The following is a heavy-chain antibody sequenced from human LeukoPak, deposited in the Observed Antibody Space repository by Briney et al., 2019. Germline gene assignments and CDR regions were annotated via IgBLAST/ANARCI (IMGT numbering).Heavy chain of an antibody. CDR3: AKHFPYFDY. CDR1: GFTFSSYA. CDR2: ISGSGGST. V-gene: IGHV3-23*01. Sequence: QPGGSLTLSCAASGFTFSSYAMSWVRQPPGKGLEWVSSISGSGGSTYYADSVKSRFTISRDNSKNPLYLQMNSLRAEDTAVYYCAKHFPYFDYWGQGTLVTVSS. J-gene: IGHJ4*02.